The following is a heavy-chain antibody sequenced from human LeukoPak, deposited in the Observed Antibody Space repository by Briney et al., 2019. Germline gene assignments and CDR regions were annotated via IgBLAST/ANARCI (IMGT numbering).Heavy chain of an antibody. V-gene: IGHV1-18*01. CDR3: ARDRLTPPDSSGYYYVEPYFDY. CDR1: GHTFTSYG. D-gene: IGHD3-22*01. Sequence: ASVKVSCKASGHTFTSYGISWVRQAPGQGLEWMGWISAYNGNTNYAQKLQGRVTMTTDTSTSTAYMELRSLRSDDTAVYYCARDRLTPPDSSGYYYVEPYFDYWGQGTLVTVSS. CDR2: ISAYNGNT. J-gene: IGHJ4*02.